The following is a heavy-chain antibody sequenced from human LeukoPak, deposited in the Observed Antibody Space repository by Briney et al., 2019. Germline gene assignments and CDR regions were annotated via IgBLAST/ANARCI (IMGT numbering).Heavy chain of an antibody. J-gene: IGHJ4*02. CDR3: AKGDGFGLLWFAEVFDY. V-gene: IGHV3-23*01. Sequence: PGGPLRPSCVASGFTFTSFGMNWVRQAPGKGLEWVSVISGSGGRTYYADSVKGRFTISRDNSKKTLYLQMNSLRAEDTAVYYCAKGDGFGLLWFAEVFDYWGQGTLVTVSS. CDR2: ISGSGGRT. CDR1: GFTFTSFG. D-gene: IGHD3-10*01.